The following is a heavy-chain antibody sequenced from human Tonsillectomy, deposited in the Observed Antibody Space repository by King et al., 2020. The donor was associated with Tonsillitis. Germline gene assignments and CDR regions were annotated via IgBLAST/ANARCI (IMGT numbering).Heavy chain of an antibody. Sequence: DVQLVESGGGLVKPGGSLRLSCAASGFTFSNAWMSWVRQAPGKGLEWVGRIKSKTDGGPTDYAAPVKGRFTISRDDSKNTLYLQMNSLKTEDTAVYYCTTAAGYYDSSGYYYEDYWGQGTLVTVSS. V-gene: IGHV3-15*01. D-gene: IGHD3-22*01. CDR1: GFTFSNAW. CDR2: IKSKTDGGPT. J-gene: IGHJ4*02. CDR3: TTAAGYYDSSGYYYEDY.